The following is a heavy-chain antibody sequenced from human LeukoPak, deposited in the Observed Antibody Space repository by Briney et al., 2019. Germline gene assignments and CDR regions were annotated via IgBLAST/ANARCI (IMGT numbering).Heavy chain of an antibody. CDR3: ARKYCSSTSCYGNDY. CDR1: GGSISSSSYY. D-gene: IGHD2-2*01. CDR2: IYYSGST. V-gene: IGHV4-39*01. Sequence: SETLSLTCTVSGGSISSSSYYWGWIRQPPGKGLEWIVSIYYSGSTYDNPSLKSLVTISVYTSKNQFSQKLSSVTAAETAVYYCARKYCSSTSCYGNDYWGQGTLVTVSS. J-gene: IGHJ4*02.